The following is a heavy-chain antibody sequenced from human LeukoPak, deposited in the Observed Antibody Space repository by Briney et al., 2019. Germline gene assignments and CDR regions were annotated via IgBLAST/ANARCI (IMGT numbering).Heavy chain of an antibody. CDR2: IYTSGST. D-gene: IGHD5-12*01. CDR1: GGSISSGSYY. Sequence: PSQTLSLTCTVSGGSISSGSYYWSWIRQPAGKGLEWIGRIYTSGSTNYNPSLKSRVTISVDTSKNQFSLKLSSVTAADTAVYYCARHRRGYDRNSYYYDYYMDVWGKGTTVTVSS. CDR3: ARHRRGYDRNSYYYDYYMDV. J-gene: IGHJ6*03. V-gene: IGHV4-61*02.